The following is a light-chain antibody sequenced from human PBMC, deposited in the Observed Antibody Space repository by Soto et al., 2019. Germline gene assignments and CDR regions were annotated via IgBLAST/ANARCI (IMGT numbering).Light chain of an antibody. CDR3: QQSFSTPWT. CDR1: QTISNF. Sequence: DIQRSQSPSTLSGSVGDRFTLTCRASQTISNFLNWYQQKPGNAPKLLIYDASNLHSGVPSRFSGSGSGTDFTLTISSLQPEDFATYSCQQSFSTPWTFGQGTKVDIK. CDR2: DAS. V-gene: IGKV1-39*01. J-gene: IGKJ1*01.